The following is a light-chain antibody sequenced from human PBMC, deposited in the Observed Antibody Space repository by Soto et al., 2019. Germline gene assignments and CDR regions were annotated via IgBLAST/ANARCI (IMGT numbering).Light chain of an antibody. CDR2: DVY. Sequence: QSALTQPRSVSGSHGQSVTISCTGTSSDVGGYGYVSWYQQHPGKAPKLMIYDVYNRPSGVPDRFSGSKSGNTASLTISGPQAEDEAVYYCCSYAGSSTFYVFGTGTKVTVL. CDR1: SSDVGGYGY. CDR3: CSYAGSSTFYV. J-gene: IGLJ1*01. V-gene: IGLV2-11*01.